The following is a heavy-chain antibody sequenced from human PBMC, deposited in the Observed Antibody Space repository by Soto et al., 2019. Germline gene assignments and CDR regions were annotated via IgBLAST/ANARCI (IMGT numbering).Heavy chain of an antibody. Sequence: GGSLRLSCAASGFTFSTYAMSWVRQAPGKGLEWVSGISGSGGTTYYSDSVKGRFTISRDNSKNTVYLQMNDLRVEDAAEYFCAKDSWAIFGVPAGEYYAMDVWGQGTTVTVSS. CDR3: AKDSWAIFGVPAGEYYAMDV. V-gene: IGHV3-23*01. CDR1: GFTFSTYA. D-gene: IGHD3-3*01. CDR2: ISGSGGTT. J-gene: IGHJ6*02.